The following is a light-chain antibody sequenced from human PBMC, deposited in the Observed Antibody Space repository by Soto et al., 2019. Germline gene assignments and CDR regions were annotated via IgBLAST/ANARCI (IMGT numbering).Light chain of an antibody. V-gene: IGKV1-12*01. CDR2: AAF. Sequence: DIQRTQTQSSVAASVGDRVTITCRASQGIRRWLVWYQQTPGKAPKIXIYAAFSLPSGVLSMFSCSGSGTDFTRTISSLQPEDVATDYCPQANSFPLTFGGGTKVDIK. CDR3: PQANSFPLT. J-gene: IGKJ4*01. CDR1: QGIRRW.